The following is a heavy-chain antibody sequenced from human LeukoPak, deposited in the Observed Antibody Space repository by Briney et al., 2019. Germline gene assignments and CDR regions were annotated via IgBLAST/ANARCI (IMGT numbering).Heavy chain of an antibody. J-gene: IGHJ4*02. CDR2: IYSGGTT. V-gene: IGHV3-53*01. CDR3: ARYHSGWYYSDY. Sequence: GGSLRRSCAASGFIVSSSYMSWVRQAPGKGLEWVSVIYSGGTTYYADSVKGRFTISRDNSKNTLYLQMNSLRDEDTAVYYCARYHSGWYYSDYWGQGTLVTVSS. CDR1: GFIVSSSY. D-gene: IGHD6-19*01.